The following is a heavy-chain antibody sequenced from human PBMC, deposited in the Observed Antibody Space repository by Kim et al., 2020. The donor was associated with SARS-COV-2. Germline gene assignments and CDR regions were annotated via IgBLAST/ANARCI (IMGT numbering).Heavy chain of an antibody. CDR3: ATGGSNGWYEIDY. J-gene: IGHJ4*02. Sequence: SETLSLICAVSGGSISNSRWWTWVRQPPGKGLEWIREIHHSGSTNYNPSLKSRVTISLDKSKNHFSLNLDSVTAADTAVYYCATGGSNGWYEIDYWGQGTLVTVAS. D-gene: IGHD6-19*01. V-gene: IGHV4-4*02. CDR2: IHHSGST. CDR1: GGSISNSRW.